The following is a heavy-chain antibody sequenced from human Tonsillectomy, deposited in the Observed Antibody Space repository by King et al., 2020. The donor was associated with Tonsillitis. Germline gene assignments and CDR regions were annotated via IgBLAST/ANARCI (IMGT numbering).Heavy chain of an antibody. CDR2: TFYRSKWFN. CDR3: AKGRPSYYGLDV. J-gene: IGHJ6*02. Sequence: VQLQQSGPGLVEPSQTLSLTCAISGDSVSSSNAAWNWIRQSPSRGLEWLGRTFYRSKWFNDYAVSVQSRITVNPDTSKNHFSLHLNSVTPEDTAVYYCAKGRPSYYGLDVWGQGTTVTVSS. V-gene: IGHV6-1*01. CDR1: GDSVSSSNAA.